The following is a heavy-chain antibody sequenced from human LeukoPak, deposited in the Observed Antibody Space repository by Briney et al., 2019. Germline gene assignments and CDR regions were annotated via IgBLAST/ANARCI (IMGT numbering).Heavy chain of an antibody. CDR1: GFAFSNYG. J-gene: IGHJ4*02. CDR2: ISGNGART. Sequence: PGGSLRLSCSASGFAFSNYGMHWVRQAPGKGLEYVSAISGNGARTYYTDSVKVRFCISRDNSKNTLYLQMGSLRAEDTAVYYCVKGLPYHYDSSGYSLLWGQGALVTVSS. V-gene: IGHV3-64D*09. D-gene: IGHD3-22*01. CDR3: VKGLPYHYDSSGYSLL.